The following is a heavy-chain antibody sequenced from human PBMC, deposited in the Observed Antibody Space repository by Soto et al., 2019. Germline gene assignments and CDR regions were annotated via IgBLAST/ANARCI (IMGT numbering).Heavy chain of an antibody. CDR1: GFTFSWFG. CDR3: AKGEVRGIIPSYFDY. CDR2: ISNDGSNE. Sequence: PGVSLRLSCAVSGFTFSWFGMNWVRQAPGKGLEWVARISNDGSNEYYVDSVKGRFTISRDNSKNTLYLQMDSLRAEDTAVYYCAKGEVRGIIPSYFDYWGLGTLVTVSS. D-gene: IGHD3-10*01. J-gene: IGHJ4*02. V-gene: IGHV3-30*18.